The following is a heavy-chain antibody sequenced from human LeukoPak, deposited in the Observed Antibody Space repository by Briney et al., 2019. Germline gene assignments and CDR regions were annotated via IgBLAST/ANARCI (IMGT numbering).Heavy chain of an antibody. V-gene: IGHV3-53*01. CDR3: ARSSHYDILTGYSEEDAFDI. CDR1: GFTFSDHW. J-gene: IGHJ3*02. CDR2: IYSGGST. Sequence: SGGSLRLSCAASGFTFSDHWMHWVRQAPGKGLEWVSVIYSGGSTDYADSVKGRFTISRDNSKNTLYLQMNSLRVEDTAVYYCARSSHYDILTGYSEEDAFDIWGQGTMVTVSS. D-gene: IGHD3-9*01.